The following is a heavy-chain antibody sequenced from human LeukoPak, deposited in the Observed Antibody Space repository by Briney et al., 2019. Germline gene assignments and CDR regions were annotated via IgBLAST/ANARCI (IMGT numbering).Heavy chain of an antibody. J-gene: IGHJ4*02. Sequence: PGGSLRLSCAASGFTFSDFWMHWVRQAPGKGLVWVSRINSGGTVTNYADSVKGRLTISRDNAKNTLYLQMNSLRAEDTAVYYCARGLLWFGERAPLDYWGQGTLVTVSS. CDR3: ARGLLWFGERAPLDY. CDR2: INSGGTVT. V-gene: IGHV3-74*01. D-gene: IGHD3-10*01. CDR1: GFTFSDFW.